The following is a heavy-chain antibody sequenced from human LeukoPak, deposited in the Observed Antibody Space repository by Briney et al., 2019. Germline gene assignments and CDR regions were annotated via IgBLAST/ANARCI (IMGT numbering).Heavy chain of an antibody. J-gene: IGHJ4*02. Sequence: PSETQSLTCAVYGGSFSGYYWSWIRQPPGKGLEWIGEINHSGSTNYNLSLKSRVTISVDTSKNQFSLKLSSVTAADTAVYYCARGDYPYGSGSYYRGGFDYWGQGTLVTVSS. CDR2: INHSGST. CDR1: GGSFSGYY. D-gene: IGHD3-10*01. CDR3: ARGDYPYGSGSYYRGGFDY. V-gene: IGHV4-34*01.